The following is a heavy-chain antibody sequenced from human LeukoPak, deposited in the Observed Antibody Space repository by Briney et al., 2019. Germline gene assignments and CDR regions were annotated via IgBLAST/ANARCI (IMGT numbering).Heavy chain of an antibody. Sequence: PGGSLRLSCAASGFIFSDYYMSWIRQAPGKGLEWVSYIGSTSTTIYYVDSVKGRFTISRDNAKNSLYLQMNSLRAEDTAVYYCARPQQWLVLRDAFDIWGQRTMVTVSS. D-gene: IGHD6-19*01. V-gene: IGHV3-11*04. CDR3: ARPQQWLVLRDAFDI. CDR2: IGSTSTTI. J-gene: IGHJ3*02. CDR1: GFIFSDYY.